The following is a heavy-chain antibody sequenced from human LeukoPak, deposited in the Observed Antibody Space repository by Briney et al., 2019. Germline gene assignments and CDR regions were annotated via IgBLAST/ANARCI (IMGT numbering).Heavy chain of an antibody. J-gene: IGHJ6*02. CDR2: IYYSGST. D-gene: IGHD6-13*01. Sequence: SETLSLTCTVSGGSISSYYWSWIRQPPGKGLEWIGYIYYSGSTNYNPSLKSRVTISVDTSKNQFSLKLSSVTAAGTAVYYCARMDSSSWDDYYYYYGMDVWGQGTTVTVSS. CDR3: ARMDSSSWDDYYYYYGMDV. CDR1: GGSISSYY. V-gene: IGHV4-59*01.